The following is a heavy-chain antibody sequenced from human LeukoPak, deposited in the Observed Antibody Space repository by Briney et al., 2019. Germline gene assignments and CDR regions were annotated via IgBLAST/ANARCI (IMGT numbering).Heavy chain of an antibody. CDR1: GYTFPSYD. V-gene: IGHV1-8*01. Sequence: AASVKVSCKASGYTFPSYDITWVRQATGQGLEWMGWMSPISSNTGYAQRFQGRVTMTRNTSISTAYMDLSSLRSEDTAVYYCTRGHSADWGQGTLVTVSS. J-gene: IGHJ1*01. CDR3: TRGHSAD. D-gene: IGHD6-19*01. CDR2: MSPISSNT.